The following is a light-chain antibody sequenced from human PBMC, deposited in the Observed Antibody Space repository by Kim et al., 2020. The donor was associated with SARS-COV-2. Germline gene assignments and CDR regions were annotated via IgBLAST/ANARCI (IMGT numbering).Light chain of an antibody. Sequence: EIVMTQSPATVSVSPGEGATLSCRASQTINSNLAWYQQKPGQAPRLLIYSASTRAVGIPASYTGSGSGTEFTLTISSLQSEDFAVYHCQQYNNWPLTFGGGTKVDIK. CDR3: QQYNNWPLT. CDR2: SAS. V-gene: IGKV3-15*01. J-gene: IGKJ4*01. CDR1: QTINSN.